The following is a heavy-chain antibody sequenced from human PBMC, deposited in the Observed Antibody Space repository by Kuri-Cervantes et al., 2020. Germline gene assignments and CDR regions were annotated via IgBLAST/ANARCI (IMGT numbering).Heavy chain of an antibody. V-gene: IGHV3-30*01. CDR3: AAYYVVVY. CDR2: ISYDGGNT. CDR1: GFTFSSYA. Sequence: GGSLRLSCAASGFTFSSYAMHWVRQAPGKGLEWVAVISYDGGNTYYADSVKGRFTISRDNSKNTLYLQMNSLRAEDTAVYYCAAYYVVVYWGQGTLVTVSS. J-gene: IGHJ4*02. D-gene: IGHD2/OR15-2a*01.